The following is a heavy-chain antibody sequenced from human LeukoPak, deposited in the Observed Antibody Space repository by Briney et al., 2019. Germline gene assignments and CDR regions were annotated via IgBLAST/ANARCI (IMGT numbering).Heavy chain of an antibody. CDR2: IIPIFGTA. CDR1: GGTFSSNA. V-gene: IGHV1-69*13. J-gene: IGHJ6*02. D-gene: IGHD3-9*01. Sequence: ASVKVSCKASGGTFSSNAISWVRQALGQGLEWVGGIIPIFGTANYVHRFQGRVTLTADETSSTVYMELSSLRSEDTAVYYCAREIRYFDTTYYYYYGMDVWGQGTTVTVSS. CDR3: AREIRYFDTTYYYYYGMDV.